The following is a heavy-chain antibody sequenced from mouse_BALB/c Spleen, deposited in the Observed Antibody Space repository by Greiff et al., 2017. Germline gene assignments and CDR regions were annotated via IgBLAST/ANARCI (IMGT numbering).Heavy chain of an antibody. CDR3: ARHYYRYDNYAMDY. Sequence: DVKLQESGPGLVKPSQSLSLTCTVTGYSITSDYAWNWIRQFPGNKLEWMGYISYSGSTSYNPSLKSRISITRDTSKNQFFLQLNSVTTEDTATYYCARHYYRYDNYAMDYWGQGTSVTVSS. D-gene: IGHD2-14*01. J-gene: IGHJ4*01. CDR2: ISYSGST. CDR1: GYSITSDYA. V-gene: IGHV3-2*02.